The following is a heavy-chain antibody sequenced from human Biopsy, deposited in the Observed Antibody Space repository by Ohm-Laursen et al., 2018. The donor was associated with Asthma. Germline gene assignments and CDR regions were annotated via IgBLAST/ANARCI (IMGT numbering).Heavy chain of an antibody. V-gene: IGHV3-48*01. J-gene: IGHJ4*02. Sequence: SLRLSCAASGFTFSSYSMNWVRQAPGKGLEWVSYISSSSSTIYYADSVKGRFTISRDNSKNTLYLQMNSLRAEDTAVYYCASQSSGPDFWSGYHYFDYWGQGTLVTVSS. CDR2: ISSSSSTI. D-gene: IGHD3-3*01. CDR1: GFTFSSYS. CDR3: ASQSSGPDFWSGYHYFDY.